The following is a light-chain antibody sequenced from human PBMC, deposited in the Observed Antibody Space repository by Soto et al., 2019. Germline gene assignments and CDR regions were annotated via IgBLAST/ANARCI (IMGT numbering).Light chain of an antibody. Sequence: QSVLTQPPSASGTPGQRVTISCSGSSSNIGRNCVYWYQQLPGTAPKLLIYSNYQRPSGVPDRFSGSKSGTSASLAISGLRSEDEDDYYCAAWDDSLSGVYVFGSGTKLTVL. J-gene: IGLJ1*01. CDR3: AAWDDSLSGVYV. CDR1: SSNIGRNC. CDR2: SNY. V-gene: IGLV1-47*02.